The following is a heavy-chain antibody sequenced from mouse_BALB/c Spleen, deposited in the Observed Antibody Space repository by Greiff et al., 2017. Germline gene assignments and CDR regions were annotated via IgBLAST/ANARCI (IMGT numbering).Heavy chain of an antibody. Sequence: QVQLKESGPGLVAPSQSLSITCTVSGFSLTGYGVNWVRQPPGKGLEWLGMIWGDGSTDYNSALKSRLSISKDNSKSQVFLKMNSLQTDDTARYYCARDDRYDGYAMDYWGQGTSVTVSS. CDR2: IWGDGST. CDR3: ARDDRYDGYAMDY. V-gene: IGHV2-6-7*01. D-gene: IGHD2-14*01. CDR1: GFSLTGYG. J-gene: IGHJ4*01.